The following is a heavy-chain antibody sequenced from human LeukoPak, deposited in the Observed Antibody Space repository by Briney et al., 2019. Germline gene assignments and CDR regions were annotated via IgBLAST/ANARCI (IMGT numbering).Heavy chain of an antibody. CDR3: ARDTRGSYDEGWFDP. D-gene: IGHD1-26*01. Sequence: SETLSLTCTVYGGSISSYYWSWIRQPAGRGLEWIGYIYYSGSNNYNPSLKSRVTISVDTSKSQFSLKLSSVTAADTAVYYCARDTRGSYDEGWFDPWGQGTLVTVSS. V-gene: IGHV4-59*01. CDR2: IYYSGSN. CDR1: GGSISSYY. J-gene: IGHJ5*02.